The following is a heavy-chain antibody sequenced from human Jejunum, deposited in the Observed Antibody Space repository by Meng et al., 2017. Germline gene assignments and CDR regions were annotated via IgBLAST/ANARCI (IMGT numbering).Heavy chain of an antibody. CDR2: IWHDGTE. CDR3: ATYEGSGSYHE. CDR1: GFTITTFG. D-gene: IGHD3-10*01. Sequence: GGSLRLSCAASGFTITTFGMHWVRQAPGKGLEWVAVIWHDGTESYADSVKGRFTISRDNSKNTLYLQMNTLRAEDTAVYYCATYEGSGSYHEWGQGTLVTVSS. V-gene: IGHV3-33*01. J-gene: IGHJ4*02.